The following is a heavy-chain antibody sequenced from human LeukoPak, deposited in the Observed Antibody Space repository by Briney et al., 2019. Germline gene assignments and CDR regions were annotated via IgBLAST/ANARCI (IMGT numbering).Heavy chain of an antibody. V-gene: IGHV4-59*08. J-gene: IGHJ4*02. CDR1: DGSMSGYY. D-gene: IGHD4-17*01. CDR3: ARHKSDYGDYHAH. CDR2: TYYSGST. Sequence: SETLSLTCTVSDGSMSGYYWSWIRQPPGKGLEWIGYTYYSGSTNYNPSLKRRVTISEDRSMNQFSLKLSSVTAADTAVYYCARHKSDYGDYHAHWGQGALVTVSS.